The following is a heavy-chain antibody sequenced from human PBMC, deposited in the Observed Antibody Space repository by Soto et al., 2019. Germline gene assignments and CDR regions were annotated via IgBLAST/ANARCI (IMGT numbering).Heavy chain of an antibody. D-gene: IGHD5-18*01. J-gene: IGHJ4*02. V-gene: IGHV1-2*04. Sequence: ASVKVSCKASGYTFTGYYMHWVRQAPGQGLEWMGWINPNSGGTNYAQKFQGWVTMTRDTSISTAYMELSRLRSDDTAVYYCARSLLIQLWSFDYWGQGTLVTVSS. CDR1: GYTFTGYY. CDR2: INPNSGGT. CDR3: ARSLLIQLWSFDY.